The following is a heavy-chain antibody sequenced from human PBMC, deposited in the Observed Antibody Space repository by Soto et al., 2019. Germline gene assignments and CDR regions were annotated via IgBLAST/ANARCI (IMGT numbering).Heavy chain of an antibody. V-gene: IGHV3-11*06. CDR2: ISSNPLYI. Sequence: GGSLRLSCAASGFSLSDHYVGWIRQSPGKGLEWLSYISSNPLYIRYADSVKGRFTISRDNAKNSVFLQMNSLRDDDTAVYFCARALHNSAFAYFFAFWAQGILVPAPQ. CDR1: GFSLSDHY. D-gene: IGHD6-25*01. J-gene: IGHJ4*02. CDR3: ARALHNSAFAYFFAF.